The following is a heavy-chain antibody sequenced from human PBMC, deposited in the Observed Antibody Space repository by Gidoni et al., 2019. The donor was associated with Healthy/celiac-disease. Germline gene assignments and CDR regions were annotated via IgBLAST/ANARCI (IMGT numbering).Heavy chain of an antibody. CDR1: GGSFSSGDYY. Sequence: QVQLQESGPGLVKPSQTLSLTCTVSGGSFSSGDYYWSWIRQPPGKGLEWIGYIYYSGSTYYNPSLKSRVTISVDTSKNQFSLKLSSVTAADTAVYYCARGAIYYGDYATSDYWGQGTLVTVSS. D-gene: IGHD4-17*01. CDR3: ARGAIYYGDYATSDY. CDR2: IYYSGST. J-gene: IGHJ4*02. V-gene: IGHV4-30-4*01.